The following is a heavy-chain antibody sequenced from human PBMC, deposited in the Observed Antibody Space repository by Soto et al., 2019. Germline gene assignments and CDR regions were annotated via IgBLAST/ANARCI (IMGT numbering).Heavy chain of an antibody. V-gene: IGHV3-30*18. CDR2: ISYDGSNK. D-gene: IGHD5-18*01. CDR3: AKDWGDSGYVSGYSYGGLYYGMDV. CDR1: GFTFSSYG. Sequence: QVQLVESGGGVVQPGRSLRLSCAASGFTFSSYGMHWVRQAPGKGLEWVAVISYDGSNKYYADSVKGRFTISRDNSKNTLYLQMNSLRAEDTAVYYCAKDWGDSGYVSGYSYGGLYYGMDVWGQGTTVTVSS. J-gene: IGHJ6*02.